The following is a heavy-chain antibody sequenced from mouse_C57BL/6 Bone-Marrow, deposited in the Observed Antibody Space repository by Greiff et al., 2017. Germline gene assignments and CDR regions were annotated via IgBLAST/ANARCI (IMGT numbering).Heavy chain of an antibody. J-gene: IGHJ4*01. CDR1: GFNIKDDY. D-gene: IGHD2-1*01. V-gene: IGHV14-4*01. CDR2: IDPENGDT. Sequence: EVQLQQSGAELVRPGASVKLSCTASGFNIKDDYMHWVKQRPEQGLEWIGWIDPENGDTEYASKFQGKATITADTSSNPAYLQLSSLTSEDTAVYYCTYGNYVRYAMDYWGQGTSVTVSS. CDR3: TYGNYVRYAMDY.